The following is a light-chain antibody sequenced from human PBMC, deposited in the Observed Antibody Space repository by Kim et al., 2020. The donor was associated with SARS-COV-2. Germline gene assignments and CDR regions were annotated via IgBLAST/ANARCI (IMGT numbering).Light chain of an antibody. CDR1: KLGDKY. CDR2: QDS. J-gene: IGLJ3*02. V-gene: IGLV3-1*01. CDR3: QAWDSSTMV. Sequence: SVSPGQTASITCSGDKLGDKYACWYQQKPGQSPVLVIYQDSKRPSGIPERFSGSNSGNIATLTISGTQAMDEADYYCQAWDSSTMVFGGGTQLTVL.